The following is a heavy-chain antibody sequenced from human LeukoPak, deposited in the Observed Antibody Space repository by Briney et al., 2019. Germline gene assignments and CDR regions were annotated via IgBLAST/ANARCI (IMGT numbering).Heavy chain of an antibody. CDR1: GGSFSGYY. V-gene: IGHV4-34*01. CDR3: ARASMYSSGWYYYYYMDV. Sequence: SETLSLTCAVYGGSFSGYYWSWIRQPPGKGLEWIGEINHSGSTNYNPSLKSRVTISVDTSKNQFSLKLSSVTAADTAVYYCARASMYSSGWYYYYYMDVWGKGTTVTISS. CDR2: INHSGST. D-gene: IGHD6-19*01. J-gene: IGHJ6*03.